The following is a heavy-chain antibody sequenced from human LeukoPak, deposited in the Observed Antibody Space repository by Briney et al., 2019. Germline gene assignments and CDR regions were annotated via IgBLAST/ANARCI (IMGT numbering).Heavy chain of an antibody. V-gene: IGHV3-23*01. CDR2: IIGSGGST. J-gene: IGHJ4*02. D-gene: IGHD2-8*01. CDR3: AKPFRYAMSWYYFDY. CDR1: GFTFNNYA. Sequence: PGGSLRLSCAASGFTFNNYAMSWVRQTPGKGLEWVSSIIGSGGSTFYADSVKGRFTISRDNSRSTLYLQMNNLRAEDTAVYYCAKPFRYAMSWYYFDYWGQGTLVTVSS.